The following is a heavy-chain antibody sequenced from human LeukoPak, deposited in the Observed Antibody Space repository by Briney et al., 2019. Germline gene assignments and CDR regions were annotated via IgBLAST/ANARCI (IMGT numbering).Heavy chain of an antibody. CDR2: INHSGST. D-gene: IGHD2-8*02. V-gene: IGHV4-34*01. J-gene: IGHJ3*02. CDR1: GFTFSDHY. Sequence: GSLRLSCAASGFTFSDHYMDWVRQPPGKGLEWIGEINHSGSTKYNPSLKSRVTISVDTSKNQFSLKLSSVTAADTAVYYCARVRYRWLAALNPGNAFDIWGQGTMVTVSS. CDR3: ARVRYRWLAALNPGNAFDI.